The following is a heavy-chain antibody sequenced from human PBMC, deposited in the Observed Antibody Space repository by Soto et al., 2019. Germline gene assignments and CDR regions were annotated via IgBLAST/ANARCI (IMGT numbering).Heavy chain of an antibody. Sequence: GGSLRLSCAASGFTFSSYAMSWVRQAPGKGLDWVSAISGSGGSTYYADSVKGRFTISRDNSKNTLYLQMNSLRAEDTAVYYCAKDLNIVVVPAAIAPYFDYWGQGTLVTVSS. CDR1: GFTFSSYA. J-gene: IGHJ4*02. D-gene: IGHD2-2*02. V-gene: IGHV3-23*01. CDR3: AKDLNIVVVPAAIAPYFDY. CDR2: ISGSGGST.